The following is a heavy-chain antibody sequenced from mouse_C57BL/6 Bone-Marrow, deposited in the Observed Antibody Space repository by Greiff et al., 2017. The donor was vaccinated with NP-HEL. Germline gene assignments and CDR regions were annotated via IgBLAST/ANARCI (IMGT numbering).Heavy chain of an antibody. CDR2: ISDGGSYT. CDR3: AREGDYDYAAWFAY. D-gene: IGHD2-4*01. V-gene: IGHV5-4*01. J-gene: IGHJ3*01. CDR1: GFTFSSYA. Sequence: EVKLVESGGGLVKPGGSLKLSCAASGFTFSSYAMSWVRQTPEKRLEWVATISDGGSYTYYPDNVKGRFTISRDNAKNNLYLQMSHLTSEDTAMYYCAREGDYDYAAWFAYWGQGTLVTVSA.